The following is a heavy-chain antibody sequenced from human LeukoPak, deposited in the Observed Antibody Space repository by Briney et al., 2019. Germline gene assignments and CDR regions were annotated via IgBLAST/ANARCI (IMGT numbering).Heavy chain of an antibody. V-gene: IGHV4-59*01. CDR1: GGSIRNYY. D-gene: IGHD1-26*01. J-gene: IGHJ3*02. Sequence: SETLSLTCTVSGGSIRNYYWSWIRQPPGKGLEWIGYISYSGSTMYNPSLKSRATISVDTSKNQFSLRLSSVTAADTAVYYCARETRLHSGSYSNDAFDIWGQGTMVTVSS. CDR3: ARETRLHSGSYSNDAFDI. CDR2: ISYSGST.